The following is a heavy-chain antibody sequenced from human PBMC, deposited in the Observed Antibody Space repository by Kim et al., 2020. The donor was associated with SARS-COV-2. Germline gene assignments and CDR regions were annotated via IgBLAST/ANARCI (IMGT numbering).Heavy chain of an antibody. Sequence: GGSLRLSCAASGFTFSSYSMNWVRQAPGKGLEWVSSISSSSSYIYYADSVKGRFTISRDNAKNSLYLQMNSLRAEDTAVYYCAREGQLEQPDYFDYWGQGTLVTVSS. CDR2: ISSSSSYI. J-gene: IGHJ4*02. D-gene: IGHD1-1*01. CDR3: AREGQLEQPDYFDY. CDR1: GFTFSSYS. V-gene: IGHV3-21*01.